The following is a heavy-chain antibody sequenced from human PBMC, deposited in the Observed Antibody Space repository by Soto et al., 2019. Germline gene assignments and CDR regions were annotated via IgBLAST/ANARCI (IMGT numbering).Heavy chain of an antibody. J-gene: IGHJ4*02. CDR3: AKNVGVGVVAANFDY. D-gene: IGHD2-15*01. Sequence: QVQLVESGGGVVQPGRSLRLSCVASGFTFSIYAMHWVRQAPGKGLEWVAVMSYDGSDKYYADSVKGRFTISRDHSKNPLYLQMNSLIPEDTAVYYCAKNVGVGVVAANFDYWGQGTLVTVFS. CDR2: MSYDGSDK. V-gene: IGHV3-30*18. CDR1: GFTFSIYA.